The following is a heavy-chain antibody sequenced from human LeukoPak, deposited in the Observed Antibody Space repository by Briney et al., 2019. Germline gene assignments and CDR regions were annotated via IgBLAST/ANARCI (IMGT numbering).Heavy chain of an antibody. CDR1: GFTFSSYE. CDR3: AREGTAMVSFDY. J-gene: IGHJ4*02. CDR2: ISSGGNTI. Sequence: GGSLRLSCAASGFTFSSYEMNWVRQAPGKGLEWVSYISSGGNTIYYADSVKGRFTISRDNTKNSLYLQMNSLRAEDTAVYYCAREGTAMVSFDYWGQGTLVTVSS. D-gene: IGHD5-18*01. V-gene: IGHV3-48*03.